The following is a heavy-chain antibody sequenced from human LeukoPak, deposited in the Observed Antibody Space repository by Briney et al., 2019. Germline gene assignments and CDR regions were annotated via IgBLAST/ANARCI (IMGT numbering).Heavy chain of an antibody. J-gene: IGHJ4*02. CDR1: GFTFSDYY. CDR3: ARDYPGDGHHVY. V-gene: IGHV3-11*05. Sequence: GGSLRLACAASGFTFSDYYMSWIRQAPGKGLEWVSYISSSSSYINYADSVKGRFTISRDNAKNSLYLQMNSLRGEDTAVYYCARDYPGDGHHVYWGQGTLVTVSS. D-gene: IGHD5-24*01. CDR2: ISSSSSYI.